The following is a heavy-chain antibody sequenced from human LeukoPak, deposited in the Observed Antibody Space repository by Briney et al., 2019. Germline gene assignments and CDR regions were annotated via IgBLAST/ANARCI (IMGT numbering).Heavy chain of an antibody. J-gene: IGHJ6*02. Sequence: GGSLRLSCAASGFTFSSYAMSWVRQAPGKGLEWVSAISGSGGSTYYADSVKGRFTISRDNSKNTLYLQMNSLRAEDTAVYYCAKGEQLRLGGYGMDVWGQGTTVTVSS. CDR3: AKGEQLRLGGYGMDV. V-gene: IGHV3-23*01. CDR2: ISGSGGST. D-gene: IGHD6-6*01. CDR1: GFTFSSYA.